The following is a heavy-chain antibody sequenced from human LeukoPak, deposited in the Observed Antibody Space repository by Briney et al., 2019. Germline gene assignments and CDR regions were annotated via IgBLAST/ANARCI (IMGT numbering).Heavy chain of an antibody. V-gene: IGHV4-34*01. D-gene: IGHD6-19*01. Sequence: SETLSLTCAVYGGSFSGYYWSWIRQPPGKGLEWIGEINHSGSTNYNPSLKSRVTMSVDTSKNQFSLKLSSVTAADTAVYYCARSPRGWYQEALDYWGQGTLVTVSS. CDR2: INHSGST. CDR1: GGSFSGYY. J-gene: IGHJ4*02. CDR3: ARSPRGWYQEALDY.